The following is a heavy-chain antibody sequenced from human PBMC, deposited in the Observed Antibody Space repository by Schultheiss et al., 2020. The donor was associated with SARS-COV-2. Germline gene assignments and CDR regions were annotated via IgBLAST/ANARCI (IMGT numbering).Heavy chain of an antibody. D-gene: IGHD3-16*01. J-gene: IGHJ6*02. CDR3: ARAGEGRYYYYGMDV. CDR1: GFTFSSYA. CDR2: ISSSSSYI. Sequence: GESLKISCAASGFTFSSYAMSWVRQAPGKGLEWVSSISSSSSYIYYADSVKGRFTISRDNAKNSLYLQMNSLRAEDTAVYYCARAGEGRYYYYGMDVWGQGTTVTVSS. V-gene: IGHV3-21*01.